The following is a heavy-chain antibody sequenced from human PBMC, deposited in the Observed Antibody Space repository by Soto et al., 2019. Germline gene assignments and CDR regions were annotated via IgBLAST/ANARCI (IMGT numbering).Heavy chain of an antibody. V-gene: IGHV3-23*01. Sequence: GGSLRLSCAASGFTFSSYAMSWVRQAPGKGLEWVSAISGSGGSTYYADSVKGRFTISRDNAKNSLYLQMNSLRAEDTAVYYCASYDFWSGYPFDYWGQGTLVTVSS. D-gene: IGHD3-3*01. J-gene: IGHJ4*02. CDR2: ISGSGGST. CDR1: GFTFSSYA. CDR3: ASYDFWSGYPFDY.